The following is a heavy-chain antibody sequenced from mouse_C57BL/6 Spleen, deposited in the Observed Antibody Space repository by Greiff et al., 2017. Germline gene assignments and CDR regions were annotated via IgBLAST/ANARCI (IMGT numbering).Heavy chain of an antibody. D-gene: IGHD1-1*01. V-gene: IGHV1-50*01. CDR2: IDPSDSYT. Sequence: QVQLQQPGAELVKPGASVKLSCKASGYTFTSYWMQWVKQRPGQGLEWIGEIDPSDSYTNYNQKFKGKATLTVDTSSSTAYMQLSSLTSEDSAVYYYAKGGYGSSFDYWGQGTTLTVSS. CDR3: AKGGYGSSFDY. CDR1: GYTFTSYW. J-gene: IGHJ2*01.